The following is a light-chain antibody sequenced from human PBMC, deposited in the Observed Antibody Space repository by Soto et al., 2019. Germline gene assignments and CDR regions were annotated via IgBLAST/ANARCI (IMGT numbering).Light chain of an antibody. CDR1: QSVSSY. V-gene: IGKV3-11*01. CDR2: DAS. Sequence: EIVLTQSPATLSLSPGERATLSCRASQSVSSYLAWYQQKPGQAPRLLIYDASNRATGIPARFSGSGSGTDFTLTISSLEPEDFAVYFCQQRSNWPLSYTFRQGTKLEIK. J-gene: IGKJ2*01. CDR3: QQRSNWPLSYT.